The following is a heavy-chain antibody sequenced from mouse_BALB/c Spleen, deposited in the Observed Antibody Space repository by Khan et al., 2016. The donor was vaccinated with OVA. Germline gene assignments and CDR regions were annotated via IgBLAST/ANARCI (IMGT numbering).Heavy chain of an antibody. V-gene: IGHV7-3*02. CDR1: GFTFTDYY. J-gene: IGHJ3*01. CDR3: ARDSPGLFSFAY. D-gene: IGHD3-1*01. CDR2: IRNKANGYTT. Sequence: EVELVESGGGLVQPGGSLRLSCATSGFTFTDYYMSWVRQPPGKALEWLGFIRNKANGYTTEYSASVKGRFTISRANSQSILYLQMNTLRAEDSATYDCARDSPGLFSFAYWGQGTLVTVSA.